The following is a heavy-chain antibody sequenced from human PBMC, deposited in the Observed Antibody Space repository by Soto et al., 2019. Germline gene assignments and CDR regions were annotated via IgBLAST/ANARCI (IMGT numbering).Heavy chain of an antibody. CDR2: ISYSGSA. J-gene: IGHJ4*02. CDR3: ATMGTPATGLYYFDF. D-gene: IGHD2-15*01. V-gene: IGHV4-30-4*01. CDR1: GGSISSGNYY. Sequence: QVQLQESGPGLVKPSQTLSLTCTVSGGSISSGNYYWSWIRQPPGKGLEWIGFISYSGSAPYNPSLKSRVNMSVDTSKKQFSLNLSFVTAADTAVYYCATMGTPATGLYYFDFWGQGTLFTVSS.